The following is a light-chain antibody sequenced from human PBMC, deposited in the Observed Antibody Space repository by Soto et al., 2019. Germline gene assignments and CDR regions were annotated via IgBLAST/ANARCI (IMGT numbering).Light chain of an antibody. CDR3: PQYENPPVP. CDR2: GAS. V-gene: IGKV3-20*01. J-gene: IGKJ5*01. CDR1: RSISSSF. Sequence: VVTQSAGILSLSPGERASLSCGASRSISSSFLAWYQRKPGQAPRLLIYGASSRATGIPDRFSGTGSETDFTLTISRLEPEDFAVYYCPQYENPPVPFGQGTLPEIK.